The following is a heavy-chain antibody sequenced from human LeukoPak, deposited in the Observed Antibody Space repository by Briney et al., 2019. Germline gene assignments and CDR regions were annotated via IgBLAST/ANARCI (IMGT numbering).Heavy chain of an antibody. J-gene: IGHJ6*03. D-gene: IGHD2-2*01. CDR3: AKEGVGDIVVVPAAMPYYYYYMDV. V-gene: IGHV3-23*01. CDR2: ISGSGGST. Sequence: GGSLRLSCAASGFTFSSYGMSWVRQAPGKGLEWVSAISGSGGSTYYADSVKGRFTISRDNSKNTLCLQMNSLRAEDTAVYYCAKEGVGDIVVVPAAMPYYYYYMDVWGKGTTVTISS. CDR1: GFTFSSYG.